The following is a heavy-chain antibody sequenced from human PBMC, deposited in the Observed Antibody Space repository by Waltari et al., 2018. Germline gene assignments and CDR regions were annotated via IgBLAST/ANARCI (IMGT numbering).Heavy chain of an antibody. V-gene: IGHV3-48*03. CDR2: IGDAGTM. Sequence: EVQLVESGGGLVHPGGSLRLSCAASGFTLTNYDLNWVRQAPGEGLEWVACIGDAGTMYYADSVKGRFTISRDQAKKSLYLQMDSLRAEDTAIYYCARDAPREGKFDLWGQGTLVTGSS. CDR3: ARDAPREGKFDL. J-gene: IGHJ4*02. CDR1: GFTLTNYD.